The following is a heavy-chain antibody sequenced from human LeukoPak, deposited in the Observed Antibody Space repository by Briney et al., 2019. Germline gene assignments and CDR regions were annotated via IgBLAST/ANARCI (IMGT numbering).Heavy chain of an antibody. CDR2: IYYSGST. J-gene: IGHJ2*01. Sequence: SQTLSLTCTVSGGSISSGGYYWSWIRQHPGKGLEWIGYIYYSGSTYYNPSLKSRVTISVDTSKNQFSLKLSSVTAADTAVYYCARAYGSGSYPWYFDLWGRGTLVTVSS. CDR3: ARAYGSGSYPWYFDL. V-gene: IGHV4-31*03. D-gene: IGHD3-10*01. CDR1: GGSISSGGYY.